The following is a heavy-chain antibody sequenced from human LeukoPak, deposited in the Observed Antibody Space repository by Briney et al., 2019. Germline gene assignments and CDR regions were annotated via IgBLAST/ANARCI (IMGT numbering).Heavy chain of an antibody. D-gene: IGHD6-13*01. V-gene: IGHV3-7*01. CDR2: IKQDGSEK. CDR3: ARDSGSSWYYFDY. CDR1: GFTFNSYW. J-gene: IGHJ4*02. Sequence: GGSLRLSCAASGFTFNSYWMTWVRQAPGKGLEWVANIKQDGSEKYYVDSVKGRFTISRDNAKNSLYLQMNSLRAEDTAVYYCARDSGSSWYYFDYRGQGTLVTVSS.